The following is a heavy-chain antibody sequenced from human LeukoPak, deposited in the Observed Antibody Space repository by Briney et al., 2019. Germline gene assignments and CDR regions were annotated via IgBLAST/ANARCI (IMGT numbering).Heavy chain of an antibody. Sequence: ASVTVSCTASGYTFTSYDIHWVRQATGQGLEWMGWMNPNSGNTGYAQKFQGRVTMTRNTSISTAYMELSSLRSEDTAVYYCARAQSITIFGVVIKDYYYGMDVWGQGTTVTVSS. CDR2: MNPNSGNT. CDR3: ARAQSITIFGVVIKDYYYGMDV. CDR1: GYTFTSYD. J-gene: IGHJ6*02. V-gene: IGHV1-8*01. D-gene: IGHD3-3*01.